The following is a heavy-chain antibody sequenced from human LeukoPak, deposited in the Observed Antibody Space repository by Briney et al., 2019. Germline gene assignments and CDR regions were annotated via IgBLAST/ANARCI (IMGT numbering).Heavy chain of an antibody. V-gene: IGHV3-23*01. J-gene: IGHJ4*01. CDR1: GFTFSSYA. CDR3: ARKSPYDSSNTYFYY. Sequence: GGSLRLSCAASGFTFSSYAMSWVRQAPGKGLQWVSAISGSGDRTYYADSVKGRFTISRDNSKNTLYLQMNSLRAEDTAVYFCARKSPYDSSNTYFYYWGHGTLVTVSS. CDR2: ISGSGDRT. D-gene: IGHD4-4*01.